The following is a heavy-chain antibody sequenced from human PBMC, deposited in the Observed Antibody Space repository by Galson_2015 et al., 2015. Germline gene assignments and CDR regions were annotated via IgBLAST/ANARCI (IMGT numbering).Heavy chain of an antibody. J-gene: IGHJ4*02. CDR2: IRSKTDGGTT. V-gene: IGHV3-15*01. Sequence: SLRLSCAASGLTFSNVWMSWVRQAPGKGLEWVGRIRSKTDGGTTDYAAPVKGRFTISRDDSKNTLYLQMNSLKTQDTAVYYCATGLYSSGLDWGQGTLVNVSS. CDR3: ATGLYSSGLD. CDR1: GLTFSNVW. D-gene: IGHD6-19*01.